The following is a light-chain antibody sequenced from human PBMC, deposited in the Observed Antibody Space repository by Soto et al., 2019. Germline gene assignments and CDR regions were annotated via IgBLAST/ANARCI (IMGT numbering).Light chain of an antibody. Sequence: IVLTQSPGTLSLSPGERATLSCRASQTVSNNFLAWYQEKLGRGPRLLIYVASTRAPGIPDRFSSSGSETDFTLTISRLDPEDVAVYYCRQYGRSLEFAVGGGTKVEIK. J-gene: IGKJ4*01. CDR1: QTVSNNF. V-gene: IGKV3-20*01. CDR3: RQYGRSLEFA. CDR2: VAS.